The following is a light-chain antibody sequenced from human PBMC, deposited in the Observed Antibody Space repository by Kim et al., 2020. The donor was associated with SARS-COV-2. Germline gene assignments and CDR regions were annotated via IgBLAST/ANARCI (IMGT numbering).Light chain of an antibody. CDR2: SNS. Sequence: QSVLTQPPSVSGAPGQRVTISCTGSSSNIGAGYNVHWYQQLPGTAPKLLIFSNSNRPSGVPDRFSGSKSGTSASLAITGLQGEDEAAYYCQSYDNTLSGVVFGGGTQLTVL. V-gene: IGLV1-40*01. CDR3: QSYDNTLSGVV. CDR1: SSNIGAGYN. J-gene: IGLJ2*01.